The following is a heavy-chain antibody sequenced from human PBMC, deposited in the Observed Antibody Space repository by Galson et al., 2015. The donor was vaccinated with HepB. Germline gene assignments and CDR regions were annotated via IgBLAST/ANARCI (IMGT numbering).Heavy chain of an antibody. V-gene: IGHV3-30-3*01. CDR3: ARRCCTNGPNEKPGGYYYYYMDV. J-gene: IGHJ6*03. D-gene: IGHD2-8*01. CDR1: GFTFSSYA. Sequence: SLRLSCAASGFTFSSYAMHWVRQAPGKGLEWVAVISYDGSNKYYVDSVKGRFTISGDNSKNTLYLQMNSLRAEDTAVYYCARRCCTNGPNEKPGGYYYYYMDVWGKGTTVTVSS. CDR2: ISYDGSNK.